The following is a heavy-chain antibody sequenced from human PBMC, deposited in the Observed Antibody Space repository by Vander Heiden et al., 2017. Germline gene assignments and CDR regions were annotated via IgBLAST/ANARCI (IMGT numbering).Heavy chain of an antibody. CDR3: AKVNDVWSGGGMDV. V-gene: IGHV3-9*01. CDR2: ISWNSAVV. J-gene: IGHJ6*02. CDR1: GFPLEEYA. Sequence: MELVESGGGVAQPGRSLRLSCAASGFPLEEYAMHWVRQVPGKGLEWVSGISWNSAVVGYADSVKGRFTVSRDNAKSSLYLEMNSLRVEDTALYFCAKVNDVWSGGGMDVWGQGTTVIVSS. D-gene: IGHD3-3*01.